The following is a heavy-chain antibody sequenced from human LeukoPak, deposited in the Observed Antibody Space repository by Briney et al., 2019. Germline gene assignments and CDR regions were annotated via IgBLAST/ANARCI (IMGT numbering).Heavy chain of an antibody. J-gene: IGHJ6*03. CDR1: GFTFHYYP. CDR2: ISWDGSST. D-gene: IGHD2-15*01. V-gene: IGHV3-43D*03. Sequence: GGSLRLSCAASGFTFHYYPMHSGRQAPGGGVEWVSLISWDGSSTYYADSVKGRITTSRDKSKNSLYLQMNSLRAEDTALCYCAKASRDIVDGPMDVWGKGTTVTVSS. CDR3: AKASRDIVDGPMDV.